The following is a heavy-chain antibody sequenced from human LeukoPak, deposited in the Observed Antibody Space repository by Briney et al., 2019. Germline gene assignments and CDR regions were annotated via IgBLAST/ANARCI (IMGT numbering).Heavy chain of an antibody. Sequence: GGSLRLSCTASGFTFSTYAMHWVRQAPGKGLEWVAVISYDGGNKLSADSVKGRFTISRDNSKNTLYLQMNSLRAEDTAVYYCAKERTMVRGLTLDHWGQGTLVTVSS. D-gene: IGHD3-10*01. CDR3: AKERTMVRGLTLDH. CDR1: GFTFSTYA. J-gene: IGHJ4*02. V-gene: IGHV3-30*18. CDR2: ISYDGGNK.